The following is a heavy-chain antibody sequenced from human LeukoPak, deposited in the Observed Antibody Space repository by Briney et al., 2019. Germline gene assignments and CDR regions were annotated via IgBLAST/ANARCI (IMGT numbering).Heavy chain of an antibody. Sequence: SETLSLTCTVSGGSVSSGSYYWSWIRQPPGKGLEWIGYIYYSGSTNYNPSLKSRVTISVDTSKNQFSLKLSSVTAADTAVYYCARDSDYGNRYYHYYYMDVWGKGTTVTVSS. J-gene: IGHJ6*03. CDR2: IYYSGST. CDR1: GGSVSSGSYY. V-gene: IGHV4-61*01. CDR3: ARDSDYGNRYYHYYYMDV. D-gene: IGHD4-11*01.